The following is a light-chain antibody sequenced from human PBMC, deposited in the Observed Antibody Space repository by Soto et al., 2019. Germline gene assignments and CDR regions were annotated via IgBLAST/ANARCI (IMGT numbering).Light chain of an antibody. CDR2: GAS. CDR3: QQYGSSPPLT. V-gene: IGKV3-20*01. J-gene: IGKJ4*01. Sequence: EIVLTQSPGTLSLSPGERATLSCRASQSVSSSYLAWYQQKPGQAPRLLIYGASSRATVIPDRFSGSGSGTDFTLTISRLEPEDFAVYYCQQYGSSPPLTCGGGTKVDIK. CDR1: QSVSSSY.